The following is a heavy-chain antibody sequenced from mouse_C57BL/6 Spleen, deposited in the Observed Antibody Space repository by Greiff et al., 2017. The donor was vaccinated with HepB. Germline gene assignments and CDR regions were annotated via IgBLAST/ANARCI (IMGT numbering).Heavy chain of an antibody. D-gene: IGHD4-1*01. V-gene: IGHV1-80*01. CDR1: GYAFSSYW. CDR2: IYPGDGDT. Sequence: QVQLQQSGAELVKPGASVKISCKASGYAFSSYWMNWVKQRPGKGLEWIGQIYPGDGDTNYNGKFKGKATLTADKSSSTAYMQLSSLTSEDSAVYFCARSITGPYYFDYWGLGTTLTVSS. CDR3: ARSITGPYYFDY. J-gene: IGHJ2*01.